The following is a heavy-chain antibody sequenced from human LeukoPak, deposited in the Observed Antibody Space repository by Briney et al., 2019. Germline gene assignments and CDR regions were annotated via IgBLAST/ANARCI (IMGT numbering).Heavy chain of an antibody. D-gene: IGHD1-1*01. CDR2: ISSSGSTI. J-gene: IGHJ4*02. CDR3: ARRTSIWNEYYFDY. V-gene: IGHV3-11*01. Sequence: GGSLRLSCAASGFTFSDYYMSWIRQAPGKGLEWVSYISSSGSTIYYADSVKGRFTISRDNAKNSLYLQMNSLRAEDTAVYYCARRTSIWNEYYFDYWGQGTLVTVSS. CDR1: GFTFSDYY.